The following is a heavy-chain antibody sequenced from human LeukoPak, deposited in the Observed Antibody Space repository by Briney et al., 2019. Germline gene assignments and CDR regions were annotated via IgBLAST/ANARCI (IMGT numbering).Heavy chain of an antibody. Sequence: SQTLSLTCAISGDSVSSNSAAWNWIRQSPSRGLEWLGRTYYRSKWYNDYAVSVKSRITINPDTSKNQFSLQLNSVTPEDTAVYYCARINSGSYRAVTSPLDIWGQGTMVTVSS. V-gene: IGHV6-1*01. J-gene: IGHJ3*02. CDR2: TYYRSKWYN. D-gene: IGHD3-16*02. CDR1: GDSVSSNSAA. CDR3: ARINSGSYRAVTSPLDI.